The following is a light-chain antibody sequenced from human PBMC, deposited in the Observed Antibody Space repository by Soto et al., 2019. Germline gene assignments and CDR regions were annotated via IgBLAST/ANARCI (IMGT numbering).Light chain of an antibody. V-gene: IGKV3-20*01. CDR3: QQYGGSPT. Sequence: EIVLTQSPGTLSLSPGERATLSCRASQSVRSSYLALYQQKPGQPPRLLIYDASNRATGVPDRFSGSGSGTDFTLVISRMEPEDFAVYYCQQYGGSPTFGLGTKVEIK. J-gene: IGKJ1*01. CDR1: QSVRSSY. CDR2: DAS.